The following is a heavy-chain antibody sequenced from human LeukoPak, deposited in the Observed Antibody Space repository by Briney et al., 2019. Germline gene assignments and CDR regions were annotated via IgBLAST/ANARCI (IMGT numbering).Heavy chain of an antibody. CDR2: IRSKANSYAT. J-gene: IGHJ4*02. D-gene: IGHD4-17*01. CDR1: GFTFSGSA. V-gene: IGHV3-73*01. CDR3: ARESVTTIDY. Sequence: GGSLRLSCAASGFTFSGSAMHWVRQASGKGLEWVGRIRSKANSYATAYAASVKGRFTISRDDSKNTASLQLDSLKTEDTAVYYCARESVTTIDYWGQGTLVTVSS.